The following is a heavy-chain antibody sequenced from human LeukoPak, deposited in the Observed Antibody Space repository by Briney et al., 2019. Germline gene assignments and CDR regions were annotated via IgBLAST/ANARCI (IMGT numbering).Heavy chain of an antibody. CDR1: GFTFTNYG. D-gene: IGHD2-15*01. Sequence: GGSLRLSCAASGFTFTNYGMHWLRQAPGKGLEWVAFIRYDGNYKFFADSVKGRFAISRDNSNSTVFLQMSSLRAEDTAVYYCAKDHRGYCSGRNCYSHYWGQGTLVTVSS. CDR2: IRYDGNYK. J-gene: IGHJ4*02. CDR3: AKDHRGYCSGRNCYSHY. V-gene: IGHV3-30*02.